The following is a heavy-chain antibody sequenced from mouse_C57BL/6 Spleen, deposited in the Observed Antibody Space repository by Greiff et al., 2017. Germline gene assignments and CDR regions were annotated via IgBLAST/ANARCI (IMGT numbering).Heavy chain of an antibody. CDR1: GFTFSSYA. CDR3: ARGEGWLSYLDY. V-gene: IGHV5-4*01. Sequence: EVQRVESGGGLVKPGGSLKLSCAASGFTFSSYAMSWVRQTPEQRLEWVATISDGGSYTYYPDNVKGRFTISRDNAKNKLCLQMSHLKSEDTAMYDCARGEGWLSYLDYWGQGTTLTVSS. CDR2: ISDGGSYT. J-gene: IGHJ2*01. D-gene: IGHD2-3*01.